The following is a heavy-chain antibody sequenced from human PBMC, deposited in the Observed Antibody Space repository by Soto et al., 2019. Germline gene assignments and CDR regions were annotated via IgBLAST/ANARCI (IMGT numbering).Heavy chain of an antibody. V-gene: IGHV3-30*04. CDR3: AREGEALDY. J-gene: IGHJ4*02. D-gene: IGHD3-3*02. Sequence: QVQLVESGGGVVQPGRSLRLSCAASRFTFSSYAMHWVRQAPGKGLEWVAVISFDGSDIYYADSVKGRFTISRDNSKNTLYLQMNSLRGEETAIYYCAREGEALDYWGQGTLVTVSS. CDR2: ISFDGSDI. CDR1: RFTFSSYA.